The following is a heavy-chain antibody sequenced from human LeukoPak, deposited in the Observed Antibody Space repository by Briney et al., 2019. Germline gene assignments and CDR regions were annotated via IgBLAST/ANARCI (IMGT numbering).Heavy chain of an antibody. CDR1: GGSISSGGYY. D-gene: IGHD1-1*01. V-gene: IGHV4-31*03. Sequence: SQTLSLTCTVSGGSISSGGYYWSWIRRHPGKGLEWIGYIYYSGSTYYNPSLKSRVTISVDTSKNQFSLKLSSVTAADTAVYYCARDFTGTTPYYYYGMDVWGQGTTVTVSS. CDR2: IYYSGST. CDR3: ARDFTGTTPYYYYGMDV. J-gene: IGHJ6*02.